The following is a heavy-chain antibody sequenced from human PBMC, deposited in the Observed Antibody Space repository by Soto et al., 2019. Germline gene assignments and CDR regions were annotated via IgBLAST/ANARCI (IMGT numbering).Heavy chain of an antibody. J-gene: IGHJ3*01. CDR3: ARGDGGAFDL. CDR1: GFTFSYYW. D-gene: IGHD2-21*02. V-gene: IGHV3-74*01. CDR2: VHSDGSST. Sequence: EVQLVESEGGLVQPGGSLRLSCAASGFTFSYYWMHWVRQAPGQGLVWVSRVHSDGSSTTYADSVKGRFTISRDNAKNPLSLKRSGLRAEDTAVYYCARGDGGAFDLWGHGTVVTVS.